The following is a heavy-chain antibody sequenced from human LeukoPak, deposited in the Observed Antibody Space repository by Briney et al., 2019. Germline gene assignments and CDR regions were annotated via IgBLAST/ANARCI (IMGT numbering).Heavy chain of an antibody. CDR3: VKDGYCSGGSCYSQLDY. CDR2: ISSNGGST. J-gene: IGHJ4*02. Sequence: GGSLRLSCTASGFTFSSYAMHWVRQAPGKGLEYVSAISSNGGSTYYADSVKGRFTISRDNSKNTLYLQMSSLRAEDTAVYYCVKDGYCSGGSCYSQLDYWGQGTLVTVSS. D-gene: IGHD2-15*01. CDR1: GFTFSSYA. V-gene: IGHV3-64D*06.